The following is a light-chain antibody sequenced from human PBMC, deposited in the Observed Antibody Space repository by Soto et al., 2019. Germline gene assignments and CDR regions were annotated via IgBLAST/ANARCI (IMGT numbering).Light chain of an antibody. J-gene: IGKJ2*01. CDR1: QGINNW. V-gene: IGKV1-12*01. CDR2: AAA. CDR3: QQANSFPYT. Sequence: DIQMTQSPSSVSASVGDRVTITCRASQGINNWLAWYQQKPGKAPKLLIYAAASLESGVPSRSSGSGSGTDFSLTISSLQPEDFATYYCQQANSFPYTFGQGTKLEIK.